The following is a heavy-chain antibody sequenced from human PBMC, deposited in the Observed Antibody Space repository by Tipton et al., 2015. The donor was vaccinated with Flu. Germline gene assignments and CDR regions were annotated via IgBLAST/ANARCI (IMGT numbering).Heavy chain of an antibody. J-gene: IGHJ6*02. D-gene: IGHD2/OR15-2a*01. CDR1: GFTVSGNY. CDR2: ISSNGDNT. Sequence: SLRLSCAASGFTVSGNYMSWVRQAPGKGLEYVSAISSNGDNTYYADSVKGRFTISRDNSKNTLYLQMGSLRADDMAVYYCARGMNSGLVDVWGQGTTVTVSS. CDR3: ARGMNSGLVDV. V-gene: IGHV3-64*02.